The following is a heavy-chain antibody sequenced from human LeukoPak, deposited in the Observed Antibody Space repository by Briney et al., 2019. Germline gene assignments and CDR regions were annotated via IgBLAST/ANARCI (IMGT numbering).Heavy chain of an antibody. Sequence: SETPSLTCTVSGGPISSSSYYWGWIRQPPGKGLEWIGSIYYSGSTYYNPSLKSRVTISVDTSKNQFSLKLSSVTAADTAVYYCARDAKSSGRFDYWGQGTLVTVSS. D-gene: IGHD6-25*01. J-gene: IGHJ4*02. V-gene: IGHV4-39*02. CDR2: IYYSGST. CDR1: GGPISSSSYY. CDR3: ARDAKSSGRFDY.